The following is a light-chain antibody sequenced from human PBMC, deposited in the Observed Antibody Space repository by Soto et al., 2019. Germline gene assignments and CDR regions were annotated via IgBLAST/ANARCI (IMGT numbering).Light chain of an antibody. J-gene: IGKJ3*01. CDR2: DAS. V-gene: IGKV3-11*01. Sequence: EVVVTQAPATLSLSPGERATLSCTARQSVTTYLAWYQQKPGQAPRLLIYDASTRATGIPARFSGSGSGTDFTLPISSLEPEDFAVYYCQQRSNWPPGVTFGPGTKVDI. CDR1: QSVTTY. CDR3: QQRSNWPPGVT.